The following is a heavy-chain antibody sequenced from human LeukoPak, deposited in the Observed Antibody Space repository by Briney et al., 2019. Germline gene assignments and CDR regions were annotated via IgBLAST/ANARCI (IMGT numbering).Heavy chain of an antibody. CDR3: ARIRAAAITNAFEI. D-gene: IGHD3-10*01. V-gene: IGHV4-38-2*01. J-gene: IGHJ3*02. CDR2: INHSENT. CDR1: GLSISSGFY. Sequence: SETLSLTCVVSGLSISSGFYWGWIRQPPGKGLEWIATINHSENTYFNPSLKSRVTVSADTSKNQFSLRLSSVAAADTAVYYCARIRAAAITNAFEIWGLGTVVIVSS.